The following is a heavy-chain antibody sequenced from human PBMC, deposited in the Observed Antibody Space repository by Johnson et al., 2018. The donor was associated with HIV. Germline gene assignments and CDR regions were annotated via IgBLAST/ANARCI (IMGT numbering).Heavy chain of an antibody. CDR1: GFTFSSYW. CDR3: ATGETLTLDLRFVAAFDI. Sequence: VQLVESGGGVVRPGESLGLSCAASGFTFSSYWMSWVRQAPGKGLEWVANIKQDGSEKYYVDSVKGRFTIYRDNAKNSLYLQMNSLRAEDTALYYCATGETLTLDLRFVAAFDIWGQGTMVTVSS. V-gene: IGHV3-7*03. D-gene: IGHD3-16*01. J-gene: IGHJ3*02. CDR2: IKQDGSEK.